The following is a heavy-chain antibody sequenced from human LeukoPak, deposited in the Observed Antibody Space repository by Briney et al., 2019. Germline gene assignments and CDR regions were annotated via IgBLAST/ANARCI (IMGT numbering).Heavy chain of an antibody. CDR1: GFIVSTND. Sequence: GGSLRLPCAASGFIVSTNDMSWVRQAPGKGLEWVSITYSDGGTYYAESVKGRFTISRDNSKNTLYLQMNSLRAEDTAVYYCARESRFGESFFDYWGQGTLVTVSS. J-gene: IGHJ4*02. D-gene: IGHD3-10*01. CDR3: ARESRFGESFFDY. CDR2: TYSDGGT. V-gene: IGHV3-53*01.